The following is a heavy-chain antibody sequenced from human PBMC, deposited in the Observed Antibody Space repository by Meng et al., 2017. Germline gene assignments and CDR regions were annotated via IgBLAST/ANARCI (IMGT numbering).Heavy chain of an antibody. CDR3: AGASVGVYFDL. J-gene: IGHJ2*01. V-gene: IGHV3-48*04. Sequence: VQRLERGGGGVQPARALRLTCAHSGVTFISYAVHWGRQAPGKGLEWVSYISSSGSTKYYADAVKGRFTISRDNAKDSLYLQMNSLIAEDTAVDYCAGASVGVYFDLWGRGTLVTVSS. CDR2: ISSSGSTK. CDR1: GVTFISYA. D-gene: IGHD2-15*01.